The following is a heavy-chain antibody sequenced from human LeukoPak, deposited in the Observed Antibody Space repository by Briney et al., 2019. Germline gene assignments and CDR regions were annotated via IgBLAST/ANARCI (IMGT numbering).Heavy chain of an antibody. CDR2: HSGGT. D-gene: IGHD4-17*01. CDR3: ARDLSGDGFDP. J-gene: IGHJ5*02. Sequence: HSGGTNYNPSLKSRVTISVDTSKNQFSLKLSSVTAADTAVYYCARDLSGDGFDPWGQGTLVTVSS. V-gene: IGHV4-34*01.